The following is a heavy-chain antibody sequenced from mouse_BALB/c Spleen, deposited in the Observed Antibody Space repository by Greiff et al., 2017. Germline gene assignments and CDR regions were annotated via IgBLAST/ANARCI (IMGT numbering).Heavy chain of an antibody. CDR1: GFAFSSYD. D-gene: IGHD1-2*01. Sequence: EVHLVESGGGLVKPGGSLKLSCAASGFAFSSYDMSWVRQTPEKRLEWVAYISSGGGSTYYPDTVKGRFTISRDNAKNTLYLQMSSLKSEDTAMYYCARHDITTAAMDYWGQGTSVTVSS. CDR3: ARHDITTAAMDY. CDR2: ISSGGGST. J-gene: IGHJ4*01. V-gene: IGHV5-12-1*01.